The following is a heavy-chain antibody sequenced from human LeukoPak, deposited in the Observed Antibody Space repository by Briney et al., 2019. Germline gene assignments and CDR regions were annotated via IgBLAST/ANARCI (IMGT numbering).Heavy chain of an antibody. CDR2: IYYSGST. CDR1: GSSISSGGYY. CDR3: ARGLQLRGIFDYFDY. Sequence: SQTLSLTCTVSGSSISSGGYYWSWIRQHPGKGLEWIGYIYYSGSTYYNPSLKSRVTISVDTSKNQFSLKLSSVTAADTAVYYCARGLQLRGIFDYFDYWGQGTLVTVSS. J-gene: IGHJ4*02. D-gene: IGHD5-24*01. V-gene: IGHV4-31*03.